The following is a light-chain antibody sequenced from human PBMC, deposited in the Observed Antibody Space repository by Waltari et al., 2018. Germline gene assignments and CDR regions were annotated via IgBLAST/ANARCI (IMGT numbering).Light chain of an antibody. CDR3: SSSAGSNNSV. CDR2: AVS. V-gene: IGLV2-8*01. CDR1: SSDVGGYNY. Sequence: QSALTQPPSASASPGQSVTISCTGTSSDVGGYNYVSWYQQHPGKAPKLMIYAVSKRPSGVPDRFSGSKSGNTASLPVSGLQAEDEADYYCSSSAGSNNSVFGGGTKLTVL. J-gene: IGLJ2*01.